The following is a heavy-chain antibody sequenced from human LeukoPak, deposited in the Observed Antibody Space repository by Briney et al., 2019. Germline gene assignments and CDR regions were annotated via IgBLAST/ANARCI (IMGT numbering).Heavy chain of an antibody. CDR1: GGSISSYY. V-gene: IGHV4-59*01. J-gene: IGHJ3*02. D-gene: IGHD3-16*01. Sequence: SETLSLTCSVSGGSISSYYWSWIRQPPGKGLEWIGYVYYSGSTNYNPSLKSRVTISVDTSKKQFSLKLSSATAADTAVYYCARVLDLSKRGLDAFDIWGQGTMVTVSS. CDR3: ARVLDLSKRGLDAFDI. CDR2: VYYSGST.